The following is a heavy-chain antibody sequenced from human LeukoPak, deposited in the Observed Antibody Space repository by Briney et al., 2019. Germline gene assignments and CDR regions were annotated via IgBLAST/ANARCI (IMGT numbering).Heavy chain of an antibody. CDR1: GFTFSSYG. CDR3: AAVSNY. CDR2: ISYDGSNK. Sequence: GRSLRLSCAASGFTFSSYGMHWVRQAPGKGLEWVAVISYDGSNKYYADSVKGRFTISRDNSKNTLYLQMNSLRAEDTAVYYCAAVSNYWGQGTLVTVSS. V-gene: IGHV3-30*03. J-gene: IGHJ4*02.